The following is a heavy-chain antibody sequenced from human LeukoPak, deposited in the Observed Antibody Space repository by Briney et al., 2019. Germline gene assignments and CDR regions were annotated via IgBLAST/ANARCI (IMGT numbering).Heavy chain of an antibody. CDR1: GFTFSSYA. J-gene: IGHJ4*02. CDR3: ASHYDYGGSLDY. CDR2: IYTGGST. Sequence: GASLRLSCAASGFTFSSYAMSWVRQAPGKGLEWVSVIYTGGSTYYADSVKGRFTLSRDNSKNTLYLQMKSLRAEDTAVYYCASHYDYGGSLDYWGRGTLVTVSS. D-gene: IGHD4-23*01. V-gene: IGHV3-23*03.